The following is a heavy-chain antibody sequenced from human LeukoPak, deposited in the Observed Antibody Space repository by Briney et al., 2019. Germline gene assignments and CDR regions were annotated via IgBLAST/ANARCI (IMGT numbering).Heavy chain of an antibody. J-gene: IGHJ6*04. CDR1: GFTFSSYG. D-gene: IGHD6-13*01. CDR2: ISYDGSNK. V-gene: IGHV3-30*18. CDR3: AKDRGARYSSSWSQNYYYYYGMDV. Sequence: GRSLRLSCAASGFTFSSYGMHWVRQALGKGLEWVAVISYDGSNKYYADSVKGRFTISRDNSKNTLYLQMNSLRAEDTAVYYCAKDRGARYSSSWSQNYYYYYGMDVWGKGTTVTVSS.